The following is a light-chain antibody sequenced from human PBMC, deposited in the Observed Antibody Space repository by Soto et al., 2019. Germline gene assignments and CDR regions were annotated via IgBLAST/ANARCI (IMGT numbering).Light chain of an antibody. J-gene: IGKJ3*01. CDR1: QDIQND. CDR3: LQAYSYPPT. Sequence: AIPMTQSPSSLGASVGDRVTITCRASQDIQNDLGWYQQKPGKAPELLIFAASRLQVGVPSRFSGSGSVTDFTLTISSLQPEDFATYYCLQAYSYPPTFGPGTTVDFK. V-gene: IGKV1-6*01. CDR2: AAS.